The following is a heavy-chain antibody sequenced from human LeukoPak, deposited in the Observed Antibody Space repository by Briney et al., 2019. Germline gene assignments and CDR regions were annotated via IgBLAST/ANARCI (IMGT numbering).Heavy chain of an antibody. D-gene: IGHD1-26*01. V-gene: IGHV3-48*04. Sequence: GGSLRLSCAASGFTFSPYSMNWVRQAPGKGPEWISYITGNSDTLYYADSVKGRFTISRDDSRNTLYLQMNSLRGDDTAVYYCAKDVGKWESLHFFDYWGQGTLVTVSS. CDR1: GFTFSPYS. CDR3: AKDVGKWESLHFFDY. J-gene: IGHJ4*02. CDR2: ITGNSDTL.